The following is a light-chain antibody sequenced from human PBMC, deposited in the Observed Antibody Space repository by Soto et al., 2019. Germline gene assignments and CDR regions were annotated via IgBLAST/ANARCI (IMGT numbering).Light chain of an antibody. CDR3: SSYSVTSTHYV. Sequence: QSALTQPASVSGSPGQSITISCTGTSSDIGGYNYVSWYQHHPGKAPKLLIYEVSNRPSGVSHRFSGSKSGKTASLIISGRQSADEADYYCSSYSVTSTHYVFGSGTKLTVL. CDR2: EVS. V-gene: IGLV2-14*01. J-gene: IGLJ1*01. CDR1: SSDIGGYNY.